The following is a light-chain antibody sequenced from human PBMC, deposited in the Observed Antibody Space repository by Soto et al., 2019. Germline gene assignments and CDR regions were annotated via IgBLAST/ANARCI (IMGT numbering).Light chain of an antibody. CDR1: QSVSRY. V-gene: IGKV3-11*01. CDR3: QQRSSWPT. Sequence: EIVLTQSPATLSLSPGERATLSYRASQSVSRYLAWYQQKPGQAPRLLIYDTSHRATGIPARFSGSGSGTDFTLTISSLEPEDFTVYYCQQRSSWPTFGGGTKVEIK. J-gene: IGKJ4*01. CDR2: DTS.